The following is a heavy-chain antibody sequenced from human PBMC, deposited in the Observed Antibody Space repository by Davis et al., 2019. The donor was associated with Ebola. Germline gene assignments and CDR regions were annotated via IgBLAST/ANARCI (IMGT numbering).Heavy chain of an antibody. V-gene: IGHV4-39*07. Sequence: SETLSLTCTVSGGSISSSSYYWGWIRQPPGKGLEWIGSIYYSGSTNYNPSLKSRVTISVDTSKNQFSLKLSSVTAADTAVYYCARDQQGIVVVPAATLYYYYGMDVWGQGTTVTVSS. J-gene: IGHJ6*02. CDR3: ARDQQGIVVVPAATLYYYYGMDV. CDR1: GGSISSSSYY. CDR2: IYYSGST. D-gene: IGHD2-2*01.